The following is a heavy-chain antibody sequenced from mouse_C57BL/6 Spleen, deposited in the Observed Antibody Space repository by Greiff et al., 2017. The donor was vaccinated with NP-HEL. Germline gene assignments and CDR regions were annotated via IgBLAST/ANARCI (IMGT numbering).Heavy chain of an antibody. Sequence: QVQLQQPGAELVKPGASVKMSCKASGYTFTSYWITWVKQRPGQGLEWIGDIYPGSGSTNYNEKFKSKATLTVDTSSSTAYMQLSSLTSEDSAVYYCARGSQTAQALAYWGQGTLVTVSA. CDR3: ARGSQTAQALAY. V-gene: IGHV1-55*01. D-gene: IGHD3-2*02. CDR1: GYTFTSYW. CDR2: IYPGSGST. J-gene: IGHJ3*01.